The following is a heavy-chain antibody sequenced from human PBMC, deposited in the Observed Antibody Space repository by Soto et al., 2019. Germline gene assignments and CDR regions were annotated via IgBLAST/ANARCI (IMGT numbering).Heavy chain of an antibody. CDR2: IWHDGSNK. CDR1: GFTFNNYG. J-gene: IGHJ4*02. Sequence: QVQLVESGGGVVQPGGSLRLSCAASGFTFNNYGMHWVRQAPGKGLEWVAGIWHDGSNKYYLESVKGRFTISRDNSKNMLYLKMNSLRVEDTAVYHCARGAGYHEKIGQQLPDCWGRGTMVPVSS. D-gene: IGHD2-2*01. V-gene: IGHV3-33*01. CDR3: ARGAGYHEKIGQQLPDC.